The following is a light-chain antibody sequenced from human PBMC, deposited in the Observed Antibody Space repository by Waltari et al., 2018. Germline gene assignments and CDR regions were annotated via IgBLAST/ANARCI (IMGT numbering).Light chain of an antibody. CDR3: SSYTSSSTPVV. CDR1: SSDVGGYNY. CDR2: EVI. V-gene: IGLV2-14*01. J-gene: IGLJ2*01. Sequence: QSALTQPASVSGSPGQSITISCTGTSSDVGGYNYVSWYQQHPGKAPKLMISEVINRPSGVLNRFSGSKSGNTASLTISGLQAEDEADYYCSSYTSSSTPVVFGGGTKLTVL.